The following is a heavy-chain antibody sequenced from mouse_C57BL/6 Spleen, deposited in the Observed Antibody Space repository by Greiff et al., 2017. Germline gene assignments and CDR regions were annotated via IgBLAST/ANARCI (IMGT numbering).Heavy chain of an antibody. J-gene: IGHJ4*01. CDR1: GFTFSNYW. Sequence: EVQRVESGGGLVQPGGSMKLSCVASGFTFSNYWMNWVRQSPEKGLEWVAQIRLKSDNYATHYAESVKGRFTISRDDSKSSVYLQMNNLRAEDTGIYYCTMVTDYYAMDYWGQGTSVTVSS. CDR2: IRLKSDNYAT. CDR3: TMVTDYYAMDY. D-gene: IGHD2-2*01. V-gene: IGHV6-3*01.